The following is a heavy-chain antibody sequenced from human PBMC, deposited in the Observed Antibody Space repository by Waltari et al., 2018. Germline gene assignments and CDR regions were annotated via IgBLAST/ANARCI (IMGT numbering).Heavy chain of an antibody. D-gene: IGHD3-10*01. V-gene: IGHV3-23*01. Sequence: EVQLLEAGGGLVQPGGSLRLSCAASGFIFRNFAMNWVRQPPGEGLEWVSAISGSDGITFHADSVKGRFIISRDNSKNILYLQMSSLKAEDTAIYYCAKGSLGTLAYWGQGILVTVSA. CDR2: ISGSDGIT. J-gene: IGHJ4*02. CDR3: AKGSLGTLAY. CDR1: GFIFRNFA.